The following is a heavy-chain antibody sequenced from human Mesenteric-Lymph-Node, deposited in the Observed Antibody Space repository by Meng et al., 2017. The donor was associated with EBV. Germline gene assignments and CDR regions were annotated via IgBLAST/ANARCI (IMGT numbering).Heavy chain of an antibody. Sequence: QVRLQESGPGLVKPSGTLSLTCAVSGDSLTSTNWWSWVRQPPGKGLEWIGEIFHSGITNYNPSLKSRITLSVDKSKNLFSLNLSSVTAADTAVYFCARRREYSSGWPIDYWGQGTLVTVSS. J-gene: IGHJ4*02. CDR1: GDSLTSTNW. CDR3: ARRREYSSGWPIDY. CDR2: IFHSGIT. D-gene: IGHD6-19*01. V-gene: IGHV4-4*02.